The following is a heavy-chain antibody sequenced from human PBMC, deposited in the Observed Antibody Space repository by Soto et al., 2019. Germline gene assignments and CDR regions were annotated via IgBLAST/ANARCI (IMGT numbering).Heavy chain of an antibody. D-gene: IGHD4-4*01. CDR2: IYYSGST. CDR3: ARRGLEGYSYMAV. CDR1: GGSISSYY. Sequence: SETLSLTCTVSGGSISSYYWSWIRQPPGKGLEWIGYIYYSGSTNYNPSLKSRVTISVDTSKNQFSLKLSSVTAADTAVYYCARRGLEGYSYMAVWGKGTTVTVSS. J-gene: IGHJ6*03. V-gene: IGHV4-59*08.